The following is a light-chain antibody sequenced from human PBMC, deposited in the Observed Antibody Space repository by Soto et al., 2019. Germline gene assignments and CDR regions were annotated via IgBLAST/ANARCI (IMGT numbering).Light chain of an antibody. CDR2: GNS. Sequence: QSVLTQPPSVSGAPGQRVTISCTGSSSNIGAGYDVHWYQQLPGTAPKLIIYGNSNRPSGVPDRFSGSKSGTSASLAITGLQAEDEADYYCQSYDSSTWVFGGGTKLTVL. V-gene: IGLV1-40*01. CDR1: SSNIGAGYD. J-gene: IGLJ3*02. CDR3: QSYDSSTWV.